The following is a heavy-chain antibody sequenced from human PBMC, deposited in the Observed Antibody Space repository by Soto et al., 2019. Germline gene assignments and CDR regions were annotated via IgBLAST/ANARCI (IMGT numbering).Heavy chain of an antibody. J-gene: IGHJ4*02. CDR1: GGSISQYY. CDR3: ARGPGGFGDFSLDY. Sequence: QVQLQESGPGLVKPSETLSLSCGVSGGSISQYYWSWIRQPAGKGLEWIGRIYSGGSTNYNPSLERRVTMSVDTSKNECSLKLSSVTAADTAVYYCARGPGGFGDFSLDYCGQGTLVTVSS. CDR2: IYSGGST. V-gene: IGHV4-4*07. D-gene: IGHD3-10*01.